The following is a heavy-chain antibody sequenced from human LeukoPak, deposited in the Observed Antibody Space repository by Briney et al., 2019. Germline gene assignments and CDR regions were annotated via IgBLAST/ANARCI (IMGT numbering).Heavy chain of an antibody. CDR2: IKQDGNEK. J-gene: IGHJ4*02. CDR1: GFTFRSYW. V-gene: IGHV3-7*05. CDR3: ARGPEGFDY. D-gene: IGHD1-14*01. Sequence: QAGGSLRLSCAASGFTFRSYWMGWVRQAPGKGLEWVANIKQDGNEKYYVDSVKGRFTISRDNAKNSLYLQMNSLRAEDTAVYYCARGPEGFDYWGQGTLVTVSS.